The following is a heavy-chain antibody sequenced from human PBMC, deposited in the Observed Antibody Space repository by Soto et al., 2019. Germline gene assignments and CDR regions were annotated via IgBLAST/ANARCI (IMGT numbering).Heavy chain of an antibody. V-gene: IGHV2-5*02. Sequence: QITLKESGPTLVKPTQTLTLTCTFSGFSLTTRGEGVGWIRQPPGKALEWVAFIYWDDDNRYNPSLKNRLTIAKDTSENQVVLTMSNRDPVDTGTYYCAHRRVSESSDKPWFDPWGQGTLVIVSS. CDR2: IYWDDDN. J-gene: IGHJ5*02. CDR3: AHRRVSESSDKPWFDP. CDR1: GFSLTTRGEG. D-gene: IGHD6-19*01.